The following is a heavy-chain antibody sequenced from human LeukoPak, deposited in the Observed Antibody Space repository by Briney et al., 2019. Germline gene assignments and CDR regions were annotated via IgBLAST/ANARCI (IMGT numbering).Heavy chain of an antibody. J-gene: IGHJ6*02. CDR3: AKAKLGATYYYYYGMDV. Sequence: GGSLRLSCAASGFTFSSYGMHWFRQAPGKGRDGVAVISYDGSNKHYADSVKGRFTISRDNSKNTLYLQMNSLRAEDTAVYYCAKAKLGATYYYYYGMDVWGQGTTVTVSS. CDR1: GFTFSSYG. V-gene: IGHV3-30*18. D-gene: IGHD1-26*01. CDR2: ISYDGSNK.